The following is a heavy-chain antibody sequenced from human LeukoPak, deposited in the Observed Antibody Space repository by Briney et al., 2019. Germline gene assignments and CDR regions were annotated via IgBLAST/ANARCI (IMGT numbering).Heavy chain of an antibody. CDR1: GFTFSSYS. D-gene: IGHD4-11*01. J-gene: IGHJ4*02. CDR2: ISSSSSYI. CDR3: AREVVYSNYAFDY. V-gene: IGHV3-21*01. Sequence: GGSLRLSCAASGFTFSSYSMNWVRQAPGKGLEWVSSISSSSSYIYYADSVKGRFTISRDNAKNSLYLQMNSLRAEDTAVYYCAREVVYSNYAFDYSGQGTLVTVSS.